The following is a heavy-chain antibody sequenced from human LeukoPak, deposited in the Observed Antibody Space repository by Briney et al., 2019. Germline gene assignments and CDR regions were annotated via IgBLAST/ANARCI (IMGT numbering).Heavy chain of an antibody. D-gene: IGHD5-18*01. CDR3: GAYRPAVDLTAEQ. CDR2: IGGDSVTT. Sequence: GGSLRLSCVASGFTFGSYAMTWVRQAPQKGLESVSVIGGDSVTTYYADSVRGRFTISRDNSKNTLYLQMNSLRVEDTAVYYCGAYRPAVDLTAEQWGQGTLVTVSS. CDR1: GFTFGSYA. V-gene: IGHV3-23*01. J-gene: IGHJ4*02.